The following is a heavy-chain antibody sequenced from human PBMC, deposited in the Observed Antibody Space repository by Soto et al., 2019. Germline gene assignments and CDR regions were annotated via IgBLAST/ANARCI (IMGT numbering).Heavy chain of an antibody. CDR3: ARDLRIAASPTEYYYYGMDV. D-gene: IGHD6-6*01. V-gene: IGHV3-21*01. CDR2: ISSSSSYI. CDR1: GFTFSSYS. J-gene: IGHJ6*02. Sequence: GGSLRLSCAASGFTFSSYSMNWVRQAPGKGLEWVSSISSSSSYIYYADSVKGRFTISRDNAKNSLYLQMNSLRAEDTAVYYCARDLRIAASPTEYYYYGMDVWGQGTTVTVSS.